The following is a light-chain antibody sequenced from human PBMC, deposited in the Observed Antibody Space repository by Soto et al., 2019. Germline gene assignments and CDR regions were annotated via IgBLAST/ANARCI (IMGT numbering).Light chain of an antibody. CDR3: QQGHSIPYT. J-gene: IGKJ2*01. CDR1: QTISSY. CDR2: AAS. V-gene: IGKV1-39*01. Sequence: DIQMTQSPSSLSASVGDRVTITCRAGQTISSYLNWYQQKPGKAPKLLIYAASSLQSGVPSRFSGSGSGTDFTLTISSLQPEDFATYYCQQGHSIPYTFGQGTKLEIK.